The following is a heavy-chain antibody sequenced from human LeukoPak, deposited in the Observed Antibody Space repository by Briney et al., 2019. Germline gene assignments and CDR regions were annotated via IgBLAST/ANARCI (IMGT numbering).Heavy chain of an antibody. V-gene: IGHV3-9*01. CDR3: ARDPHGSGSYYPYFDY. CDR2: ISWNSGSI. J-gene: IGHJ4*02. Sequence: GGSLRLSCAASGFTFDDYAMHWVRQAPGKGLEWVSGISWNSGSIGYADSVKGRFTISRDNAKNTLYLQMIGLRAEDTAVYYCARDPHGSGSYYPYFDYWGQGTLVTVSS. D-gene: IGHD3-10*01. CDR1: GFTFDDYA.